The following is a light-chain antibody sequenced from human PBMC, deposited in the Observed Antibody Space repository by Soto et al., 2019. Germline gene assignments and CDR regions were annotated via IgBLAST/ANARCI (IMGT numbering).Light chain of an antibody. CDR1: RSVSSY. J-gene: IGKJ5*01. V-gene: IGKV3-11*01. CDR3: QKRSNWPIN. CDR2: DAS. Sequence: EIVLTPSPGTLSFSPGESATLSCRATRSVSSYLAWYQQKPGQAPRLLIYDASSRPTDIPARFSGSGSGTDFTLTISSLEPEDFALYYCQKRSNWPINCGQGTRREIK.